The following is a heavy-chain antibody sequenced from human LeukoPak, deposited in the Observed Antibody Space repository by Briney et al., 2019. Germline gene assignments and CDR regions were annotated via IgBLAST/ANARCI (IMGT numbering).Heavy chain of an antibody. CDR1: GFAVTSNH. CDR2: IHRSGRT. D-gene: IGHD3-3*02. J-gene: IGHJ3*01. CDR3: ARAYIFGHSAFDV. V-gene: IGHV3-53*01. Sequence: GGSLRLSCAASGFAVTSNHMTWVRQAPGKGLEWVSIIHRSGRTYYADSVKGRFTISRDSSKNTLYLQMNSLSADDTAVYYCARAYIFGHSAFDVWGQGTMVTVSS.